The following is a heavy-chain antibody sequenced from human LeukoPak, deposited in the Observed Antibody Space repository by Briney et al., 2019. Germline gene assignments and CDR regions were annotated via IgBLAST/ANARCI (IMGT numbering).Heavy chain of an antibody. Sequence: SQTLSLTCTVSGGSISSGGYYWSWIRQPPWKGLEWIGYIYYSGSTYYNPSLKSRVTISVDTSKNQFSLKLSSVTAADTAVYYCARSGYCSSTSCYTYYYYYMDVWGKGTTVTVSS. V-gene: IGHV4-31*03. D-gene: IGHD2-2*02. J-gene: IGHJ6*03. CDR3: ARSGYCSSTSCYTYYYYYMDV. CDR1: GGSISSGGYY. CDR2: IYYSGST.